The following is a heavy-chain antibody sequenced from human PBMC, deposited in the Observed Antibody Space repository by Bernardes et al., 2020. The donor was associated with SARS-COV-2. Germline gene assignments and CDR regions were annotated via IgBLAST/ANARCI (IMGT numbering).Heavy chain of an antibody. Sequence: ASVKVSCKASGYTFTGYYMHWVRQAPGQGLEWMGWINPNSGGTNYAQKFQGRVTMTRDTSISTAYMELSRLRSDDTAVYYCARTYYYGSGSYFAAFDIWGQGTMVTGSS. CDR3: ARTYYYGSGSYFAAFDI. CDR1: GYTFTGYY. V-gene: IGHV1-2*02. CDR2: INPNSGGT. D-gene: IGHD3-10*01. J-gene: IGHJ3*02.